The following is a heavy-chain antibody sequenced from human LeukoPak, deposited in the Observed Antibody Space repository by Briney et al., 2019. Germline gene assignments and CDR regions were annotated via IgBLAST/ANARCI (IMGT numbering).Heavy chain of an antibody. Sequence: PGGSLRLSCAASGFTFSSNDMTWVRQAPGKGLEWVSSISTSSTYIFYADSVKGRFTISRDNARNSLYLQMNSLRAGDTAVYYCARGRHGDPVVEAPFDAFDIWGQGTMVTVSS. CDR2: ISTSSTYI. V-gene: IGHV3-21*01. D-gene: IGHD4-17*01. J-gene: IGHJ3*02. CDR3: ARGRHGDPVVEAPFDAFDI. CDR1: GFTFSSND.